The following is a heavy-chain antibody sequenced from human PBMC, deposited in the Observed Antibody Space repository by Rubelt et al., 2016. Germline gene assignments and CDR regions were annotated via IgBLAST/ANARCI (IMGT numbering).Heavy chain of an antibody. CDR3: ARDIGVTGIHSYYYGMDV. D-gene: IGHD1-20*01. V-gene: IGHV4-34*01. CDR1: GGSFSGYY. J-gene: IGHJ6*02. Sequence: QVQLQQWGAGLLKPSETLSLTCGVYGGSFSGYYWTWIRQPPGKGLEWIGESNVSGSTNYNPSLKSRVIMSVDTSRNQFSLNLSSVTAADTAVYYCARDIGVTGIHSYYYGMDVWGQGTTVTVSS. CDR2: SNVSGST.